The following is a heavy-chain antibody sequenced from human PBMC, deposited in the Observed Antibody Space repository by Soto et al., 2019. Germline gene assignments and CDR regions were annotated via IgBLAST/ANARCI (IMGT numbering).Heavy chain of an antibody. J-gene: IGHJ5*02. D-gene: IGHD2-21*02. V-gene: IGHV4-4*02. Sequence: QLQESGPGLGNPSGTLSLTSVVSGGSISRSNWWGWVRQPPGKGLEWIGEIYHSGSTNYNPSLKSRVTISVDKSKNQFSLKLSSVTAADTAVYYCARLYGGNSVGWFDPWGQGTLVTVSS. CDR1: GGSISRSNW. CDR3: ARLYGGNSVGWFDP. CDR2: IYHSGST.